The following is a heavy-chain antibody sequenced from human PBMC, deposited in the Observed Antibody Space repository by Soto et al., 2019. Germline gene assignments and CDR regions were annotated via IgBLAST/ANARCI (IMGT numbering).Heavy chain of an antibody. Sequence: PGGSLRLSCAASGFTFSSYSMNWVRQAPGKGLEWVSYISSSSSTIYYADSVKGRFTISRDNAKNSLYLQMNSLRDEDTAVYYCARSPTPPVAGTGVYYYGMDVWGQGTTVTVSS. D-gene: IGHD6-19*01. CDR2: ISSSSSTI. CDR1: GFTFSSYS. CDR3: ARSPTPPVAGTGVYYYGMDV. V-gene: IGHV3-48*02. J-gene: IGHJ6*02.